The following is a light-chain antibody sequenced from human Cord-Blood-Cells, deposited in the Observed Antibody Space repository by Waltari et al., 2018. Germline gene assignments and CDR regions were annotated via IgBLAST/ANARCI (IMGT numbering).Light chain of an antibody. Sequence: QSALTQPRPVSGSPGQSVTISCTGTSSDVGGYNYASWYQQHPGKAPKLMIYDVSKRPSGVPDRFSGSKSGNTASLTISGLQAEDEADYYCCSYAGSYTVFGGGTKLTVL. CDR1: SSDVGGYNY. J-gene: IGLJ3*02. CDR2: DVS. CDR3: CSYAGSYTV. V-gene: IGLV2-11*01.